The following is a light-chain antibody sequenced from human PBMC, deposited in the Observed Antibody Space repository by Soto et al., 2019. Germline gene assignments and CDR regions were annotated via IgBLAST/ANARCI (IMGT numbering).Light chain of an antibody. CDR3: CSYAGSSTPSYV. J-gene: IGLJ1*01. V-gene: IGLV2-23*01. CDR1: SSDVGSYNL. Sequence: QSVLTQPASVSGSPGQLITISCTGTSSDVGSYNLVSWYQQHPGKAPKLMIYEGSKRPSGVSNRFSGSKSGNTASLTISGLQAEDEADYYCCSYAGSSTPSYVFGTGTKVTVL. CDR2: EGS.